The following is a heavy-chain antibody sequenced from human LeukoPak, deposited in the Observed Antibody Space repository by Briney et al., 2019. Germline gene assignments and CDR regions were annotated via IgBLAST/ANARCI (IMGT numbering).Heavy chain of an antibody. CDR2: IYYSGST. D-gene: IGHD5-12*01. V-gene: IGHV4-59*12. Sequence: ASETLSLTCTVSGGSISSYYWSWIRQPPGKGLEWIGYIYYSGSTNYNPSLKSRVTISVDTSKNQFSLKLSSVTAADTAVYYCARGPSRDIVATIYNENWFDPWGQGTLVTVSS. CDR1: GGSISSYY. J-gene: IGHJ5*02. CDR3: ARGPSRDIVATIYNENWFDP.